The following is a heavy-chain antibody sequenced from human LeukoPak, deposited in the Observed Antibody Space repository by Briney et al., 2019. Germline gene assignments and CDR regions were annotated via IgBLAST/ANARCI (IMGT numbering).Heavy chain of an antibody. V-gene: IGHV4-34*01. D-gene: IGHD3-10*01. CDR3: ARGLPVNTYYYGSGSSAWFDP. CDR2: INHSGST. Sequence: SETLSLTCTVSGDYISSYYWSWIRQPPGKGLEWIGEINHSGSTNYNPSLKSRVTISVDTSKNQFSLKLSSVTAADTAVYYCARGLPVNTYYYGSGSSAWFDPWGQGTLVTVSS. CDR1: GDYISSYY. J-gene: IGHJ5*02.